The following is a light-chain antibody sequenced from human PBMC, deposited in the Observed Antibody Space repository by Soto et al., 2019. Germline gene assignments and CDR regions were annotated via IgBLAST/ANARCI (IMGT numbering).Light chain of an antibody. V-gene: IGLV1-40*01. J-gene: IGLJ1*01. CDR2: SNN. CDR1: SSNIGAGYD. CDR3: AAWDDSLNGYV. Sequence: QSVLTQPPSVSGAPGQRVTISCTGTSSNIGAGYDVHWYRQLPGTAPKLLIYSNNQRPSGVPERFSGSKSGTSASLAVSGLQSEDEADYYCAAWDDSLNGYVFGTGTKLTVL.